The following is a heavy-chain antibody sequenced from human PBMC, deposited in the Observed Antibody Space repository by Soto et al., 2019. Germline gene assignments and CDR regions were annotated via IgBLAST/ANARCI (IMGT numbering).Heavy chain of an antibody. CDR1: GASINSNYYY. V-gene: IGHV4-31*03. CDR2: IFHTGST. CDR3: ARTGITKDYGGNTAFDI. D-gene: IGHD4-17*01. Sequence: TQCAFGRVSGASINSNYYYWSWVRQRPGKGLEWLGYIFHTGSTHYNPSFKSRLSISVDTSKDQFSLRLTSMAAADTALYYCARTGITKDYGGNTAFDIWGQGTLVTVSS. J-gene: IGHJ3*02.